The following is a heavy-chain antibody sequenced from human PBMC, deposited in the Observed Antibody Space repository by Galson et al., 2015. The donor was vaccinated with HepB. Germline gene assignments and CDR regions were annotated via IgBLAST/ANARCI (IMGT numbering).Heavy chain of an antibody. CDR1: GYTFTSYY. CDR2: INPSGGST. V-gene: IGHV1-46*03. Sequence: SVKVSCKASGYTFTSYYMHWVRQAPGQGLEWMGIINPSGGSTSYAQKFQGRVTMTRDTSTSTVYMELSSLRSEDTAVYYCARGHNPGGQQLVPGKYNWFDPWGQGTLVTVSS. J-gene: IGHJ5*02. CDR3: ARGHNPGGQQLVPGKYNWFDP. D-gene: IGHD6-13*01.